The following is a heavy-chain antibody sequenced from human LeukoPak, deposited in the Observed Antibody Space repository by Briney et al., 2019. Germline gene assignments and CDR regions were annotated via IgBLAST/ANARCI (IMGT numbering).Heavy chain of an antibody. CDR2: ISSSNSFI. D-gene: IGHD5-18*01. Sequence: GGSLRLSCAASRFIFSSYHMHWVRQPPGKGLEWVSSISSSNSFIYYADSMKGRFTISRDNAKNSLCLQMNNLRAEDTALYYCARGGGYSNAYNWFGPWGQGTLVTVSS. CDR3: ARGGGYSNAYNWFGP. CDR1: RFIFSSYH. J-gene: IGHJ5*02. V-gene: IGHV3-21*01.